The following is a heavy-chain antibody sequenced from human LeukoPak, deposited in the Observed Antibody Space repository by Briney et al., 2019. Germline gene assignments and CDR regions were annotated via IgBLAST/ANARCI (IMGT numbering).Heavy chain of an antibody. CDR2: IYHTGST. CDR1: GYSISRGYY. Sequence: SETLSLTCGVSGYSISRGYYWAWIRQPPGKGLEWIGTIYHTGSTYYNPSLESRVTISVDTSKNEFSLNLNSVTAADTAVYYCARAGWIITSGIDYWGQGTLVTISS. V-gene: IGHV4-38-2*01. D-gene: IGHD3-10*01. CDR3: ARAGWIITSGIDY. J-gene: IGHJ4*02.